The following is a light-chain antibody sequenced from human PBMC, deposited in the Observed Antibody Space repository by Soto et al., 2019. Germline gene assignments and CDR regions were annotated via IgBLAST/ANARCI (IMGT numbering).Light chain of an antibody. CDR3: QHYDSPPYT. Sequence: EIVLTQSPATLSLSPGERATLSCGASQTVRSNYLAWYQQKPGLAPRLLIYDASNRATGIPDRFSGGGSGTDFTLTISRLEPEDFGMYYCQHYDSPPYTFGQGTKLEIK. V-gene: IGKV3D-20*01. CDR1: QTVRSNY. CDR2: DAS. J-gene: IGKJ2*01.